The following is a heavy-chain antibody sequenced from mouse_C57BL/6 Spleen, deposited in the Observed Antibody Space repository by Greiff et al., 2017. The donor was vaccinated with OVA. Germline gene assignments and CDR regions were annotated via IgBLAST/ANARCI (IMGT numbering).Heavy chain of an antibody. CDR2: ISNLAYSI. Sequence: EVQLVESGGGLVQPGGSLKLSCAASGFTFSDYGMAWVRQAPRKGPEWVAFISNLAYSIYYAETVKGRFTISGENAKNTLYLKMGSLRSEQTAMYYGARKATVVAENWYFDVWGTGTTVTVSS. CDR3: ARKATVVAENWYFDV. V-gene: IGHV5-15*01. D-gene: IGHD1-1*01. CDR1: GFTFSDYG. J-gene: IGHJ1*03.